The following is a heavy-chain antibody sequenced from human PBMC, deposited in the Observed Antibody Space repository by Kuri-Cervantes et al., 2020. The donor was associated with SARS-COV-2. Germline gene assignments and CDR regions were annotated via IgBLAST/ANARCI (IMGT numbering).Heavy chain of an antibody. V-gene: IGHV1-18*01. Sequence: ASVKVSCKASGGTFSSYAISWVRQAPGQGLEWMGWISAYNGNTNYAQKLQGRVTMTTDTSTSTAYMELRSLRSDDTAVYYCARDFVVLMVYAQDYYGMDVWGQGTTVTVSS. D-gene: IGHD2-8*01. CDR1: GGTFSSYA. CDR2: ISAYNGNT. J-gene: IGHJ6*02. CDR3: ARDFVVLMVYAQDYYGMDV.